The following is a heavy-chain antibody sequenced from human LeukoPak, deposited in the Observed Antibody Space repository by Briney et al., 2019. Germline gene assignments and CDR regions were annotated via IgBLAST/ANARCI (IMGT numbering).Heavy chain of an antibody. J-gene: IGHJ6*03. D-gene: IGHD2-15*01. CDR3: ARNPPSDKPERLLLNPLYYYYYYMDV. V-gene: IGHV1-69*06. CDR2: IIPIFGTA. CDR1: GGTFSSYA. Sequence: SVKVSCKASGGTFSSYAISWVRQAPGQGLEWMGGIIPIFGTANYAQKFQGRVTITADKSTSTAYMELSSLRSEDTAVYYCARNPPSDKPERLLLNPLYYYYYYMDVWGKGTTVTVSS.